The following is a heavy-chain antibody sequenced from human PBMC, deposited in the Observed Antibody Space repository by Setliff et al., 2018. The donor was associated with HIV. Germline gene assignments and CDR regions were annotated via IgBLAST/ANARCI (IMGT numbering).Heavy chain of an antibody. D-gene: IGHD3-3*01. CDR3: ARDRGSYNFWSGLARGDNWFDP. V-gene: IGHV4-59*01. Sequence: SETLSLTCTVSGASISTYYWSWIRQPPGKGLEWIGYKFYSGSSNYNPSLQSRVTMSVDTSKNQFSLNLTSVTAADTAVYYCARDRGSYNFWSGLARGDNWFDPWGQGTLVTVSS. CDR1: GASISTYY. J-gene: IGHJ5*02. CDR2: KFYSGSS.